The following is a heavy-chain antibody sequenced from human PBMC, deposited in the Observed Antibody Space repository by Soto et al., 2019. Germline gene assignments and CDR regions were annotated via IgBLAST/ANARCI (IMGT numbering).Heavy chain of an antibody. J-gene: IGHJ4*02. CDR2: IYYSGST. V-gene: IGHV4-31*03. CDR1: GGSIGRGGYY. CDR3: ARDAIAATTRGFDY. Sequence: SETLSLTCTVSGGSIGRGGYYWSGIRQHPGKGLEWIGYIYYSGSTYYNPSLKSRVTISVDTSKNQFSLKLSSVTAADTAVYYCARDAIAATTRGFDYWGQGTLVTVSS. D-gene: IGHD6-13*01.